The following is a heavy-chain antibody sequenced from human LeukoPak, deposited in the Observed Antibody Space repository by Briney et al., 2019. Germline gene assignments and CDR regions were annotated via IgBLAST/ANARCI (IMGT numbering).Heavy chain of an antibody. D-gene: IGHD6-13*01. CDR3: ATLTCSSSWYPGHYYYYYMDV. V-gene: IGHV1-18*01. Sequence: ASVKVSCKASGYTFTSYGISWVRQAPGQGLEWMGWISAYNGNTNYAQKLQGRVTMTTDTSTSTAYMELRSLRSDDTAVYYCATLTCSSSWYPGHYYYYYMDVWGKGTTVTVSS. J-gene: IGHJ6*03. CDR1: GYTFTSYG. CDR2: ISAYNGNT.